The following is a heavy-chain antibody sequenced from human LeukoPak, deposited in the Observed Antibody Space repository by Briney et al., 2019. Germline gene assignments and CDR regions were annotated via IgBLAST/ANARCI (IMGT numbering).Heavy chain of an antibody. Sequence: SGGSLRLSCTVSGFTVSSNSMSWVRQAPGKGLEWVSFIYSDNTHYSDSVKGRFTISRDNSKNTLYLQMNSLRAEDTAVYYCAKDRIAARAPDAFDIWSQGTMVTVSS. V-gene: IGHV3-53*01. CDR2: IYSDNT. CDR3: AKDRIAARAPDAFDI. D-gene: IGHD6-13*01. J-gene: IGHJ3*02. CDR1: GFTVSSNS.